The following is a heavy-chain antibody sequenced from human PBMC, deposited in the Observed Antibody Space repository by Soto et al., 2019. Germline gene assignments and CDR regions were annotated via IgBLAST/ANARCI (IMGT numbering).Heavy chain of an antibody. CDR1: GGTFSSYA. V-gene: IGHV1-69*01. CDR2: IIPIFGTA. D-gene: IGHD3-9*01. Sequence: QVQLVQSGAEVKKPGSSVKVSCKASGGTFSSYAISWVRQAPGQGPEWMGGIIPIFGTANYAQKFQGRVTITADESTSTAYMALRSLRSEDTAVYYCARVEHYDILTGYSYGMDVWGQGTTVTVSS. CDR3: ARVEHYDILTGYSYGMDV. J-gene: IGHJ6*02.